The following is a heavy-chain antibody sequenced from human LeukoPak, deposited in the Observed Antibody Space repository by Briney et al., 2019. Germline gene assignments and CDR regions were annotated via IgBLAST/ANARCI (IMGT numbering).Heavy chain of an antibody. D-gene: IGHD2-21*01. V-gene: IGHV3-7*01. CDR2: MKSDGSEK. Sequence: GGSLRLSCVASGFTFSNYWMRWVRQAPGKCLEWVADMKSDGSEKNYAQSVNGRFTISRDNAKSSLFLQMNSLRAEDTGFYYCARGGLYSFDSWGQGTLVTVSS. J-gene: IGHJ4*02. CDR1: GFTFSNYW. CDR3: ARGGLYSFDS.